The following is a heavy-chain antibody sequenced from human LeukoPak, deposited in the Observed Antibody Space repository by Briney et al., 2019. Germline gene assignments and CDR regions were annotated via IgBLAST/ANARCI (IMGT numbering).Heavy chain of an antibody. D-gene: IGHD6-13*01. V-gene: IGHV4-39*07. CDR3: ARGSKGSSWPGGYFDL. CDR1: GDSISSSSYY. Sequence: SETLSLTCTVSGDSISSSSYYWGWIRQPPGKGLEWIGSIYYSGSTNYNPSLKSRVTISVDASNNQFSLKLTSVTAADTAVYYCARGSKGSSWPGGYFDLWGRGTLVTVSS. CDR2: IYYSGST. J-gene: IGHJ2*01.